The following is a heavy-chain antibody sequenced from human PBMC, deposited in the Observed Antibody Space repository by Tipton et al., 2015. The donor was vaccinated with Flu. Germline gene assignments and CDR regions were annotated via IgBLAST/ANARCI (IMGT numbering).Heavy chain of an antibody. V-gene: IGHV3-20*01. Sequence: SLRLSCAASGFTFDEYGMSWVRQVPGKGLEWVSYINWNADSIGYADSVKGRFTISRDNAKNSLYLQMNSLRAEDTASYRCVRVGYDYGYYFDYWGQGTLVTVSS. CDR2: INWNADSI. J-gene: IGHJ4*02. CDR3: VRVGYDYGYYFDY. D-gene: IGHD5-18*01. CDR1: GFTFDEYG.